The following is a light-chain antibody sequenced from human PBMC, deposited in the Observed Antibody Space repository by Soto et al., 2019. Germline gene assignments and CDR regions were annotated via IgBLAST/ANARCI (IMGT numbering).Light chain of an antibody. CDR3: QKYDSFSVK. J-gene: IGKJ1*01. Sequence: DIQVTHSPSTLSRSVLYIVTITFRASQSIDNKLALYQRKPGKAPKLLIYDVSALKRGVPPRFSGSGSGTEFTLTISSLQPDDFATYYCQKYDSFSVKFGQGTKVDIK. CDR2: DVS. CDR1: QSIDNK. V-gene: IGKV1-5*01.